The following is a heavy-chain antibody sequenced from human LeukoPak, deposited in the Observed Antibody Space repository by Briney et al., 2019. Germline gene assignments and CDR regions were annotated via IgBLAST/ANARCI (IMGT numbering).Heavy chain of an antibody. J-gene: IGHJ4*02. Sequence: GGSLRLSCAASGFTFSSYAMHWVRQAPGRGLEWVAIISHDGSKKYYGDSVRGRFTISRDNSENTLYLQMSGLRAEDTAVYYCARGYSSSWYAGYWGQGTLVTVSS. CDR1: GFTFSSYA. V-gene: IGHV3-30-3*01. CDR3: ARGYSSSWYAGY. D-gene: IGHD6-13*01. CDR2: ISHDGSKK.